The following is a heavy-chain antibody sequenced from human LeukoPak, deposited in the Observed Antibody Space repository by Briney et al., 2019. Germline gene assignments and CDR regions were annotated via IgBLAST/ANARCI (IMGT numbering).Heavy chain of an antibody. J-gene: IGHJ4*02. D-gene: IGHD6-13*01. CDR1: GYSFTSYW. Sequence: GESLKISCKGSGYSFTSYWIGWVRQMPGKGLEWMGIIYPADSKTRYSPSFQGQVTLSVDKSISTAYLQWSSLKSSDTAMYYCARQASAASDYWGQGTLVTVSS. CDR3: ARQASAASDY. V-gene: IGHV5-51*01. CDR2: IYPADSKT.